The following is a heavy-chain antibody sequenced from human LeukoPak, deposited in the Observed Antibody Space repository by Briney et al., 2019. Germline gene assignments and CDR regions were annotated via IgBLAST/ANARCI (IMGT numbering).Heavy chain of an antibody. CDR3: ARAHTGYYYDSSGYYCLDY. CDR2: IIPIFGTA. CDR1: GGTFSSYA. Sequence: ASVKVSCKASGGTFSSYAISWVRQAPGQGLEWMGGIIPIFGTANYAQKFQGRVTITADESTSTAYMELSSLRSEDTAVYYCARAHTGYYYDSSGYYCLDYWGQGTLVTVSS. D-gene: IGHD3-22*01. V-gene: IGHV1-69*13. J-gene: IGHJ4*02.